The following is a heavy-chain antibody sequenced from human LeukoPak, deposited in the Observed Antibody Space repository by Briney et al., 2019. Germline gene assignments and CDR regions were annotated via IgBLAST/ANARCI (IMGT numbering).Heavy chain of an antibody. V-gene: IGHV1-2*02. D-gene: IGHD2-15*01. Sequence: ASVKVSCKASGYTFTGYYMHWVRQAPGQGLEWMGWINPNSGGTNHAQKFQGRVTMTRDTSISTAYMELSRLRSDDTAVYYCARVSLAVVVVAVTPYYFDYWGQGTLVTVSS. CDR2: INPNSGGT. CDR1: GYTFTGYY. J-gene: IGHJ4*02. CDR3: ARVSLAVVVVAVTPYYFDY.